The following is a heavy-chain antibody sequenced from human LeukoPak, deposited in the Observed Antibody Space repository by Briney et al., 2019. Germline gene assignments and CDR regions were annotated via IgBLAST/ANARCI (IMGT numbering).Heavy chain of an antibody. V-gene: IGHV4-30-4*01. Sequence: SQTLSLTCTVSGGSISSGDYYWSWTRQPPGKGLEWVGYIYYSGSTYYTPSLRGRVTISVDTSKNQFSLNLSSVTAADTAVYYCARGYSLDYWGQGTLVTVSS. CDR2: IYYSGST. D-gene: IGHD5-18*01. CDR1: GGSISSGDYY. CDR3: ARGYSLDY. J-gene: IGHJ4*02.